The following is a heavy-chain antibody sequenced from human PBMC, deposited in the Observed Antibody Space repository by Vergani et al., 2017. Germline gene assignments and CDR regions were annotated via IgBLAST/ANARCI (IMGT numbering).Heavy chain of an antibody. Sequence: QVQLQESGPGLVKPSETLSLTCTVSGYSISSGYYWGWIRQPPGKGLEWIGSMYHSGSTYYNPSLKSRVTISVDTSKNQFSLKLSSVTAADTAVYYCARVVAAKYQLLSPDYWGQGTLVTVSS. D-gene: IGHD2-2*01. V-gene: IGHV4-38-2*02. CDR3: ARVVAAKYQLLSPDY. CDR2: MYHSGST. J-gene: IGHJ4*02. CDR1: GYSISSGYY.